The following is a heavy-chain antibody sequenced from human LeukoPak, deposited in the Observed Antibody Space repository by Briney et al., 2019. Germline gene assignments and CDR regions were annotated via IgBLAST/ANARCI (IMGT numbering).Heavy chain of an antibody. CDR3: ASASNIVVVPAAILDNWFDP. D-gene: IGHD2-2*02. Sequence: GGSPRLSCAASGFTFSSYSMNWVRQAPGKGLEWVSSISSSSSYIYYADSVKGQFTISRDNAKNSLYLQMNSLRAEDTAVYYCASASNIVVVPAAILDNWFDPWGQGTLVTVSS. CDR2: ISSSSSYI. V-gene: IGHV3-21*01. J-gene: IGHJ5*02. CDR1: GFTFSSYS.